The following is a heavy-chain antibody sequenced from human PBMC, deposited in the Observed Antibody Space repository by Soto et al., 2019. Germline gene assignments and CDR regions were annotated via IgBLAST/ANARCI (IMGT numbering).Heavy chain of an antibody. D-gene: IGHD3-22*01. CDR3: ARPDEGGYSSNQHYYAALDV. J-gene: IGHJ6*02. CDR2: IIPIFDIT. Sequence: QVQLVQSGAEVKKPGSSVKVSCKASGGTFRSYSISWVRQAPGQGLEWMGGIIPIFDITNYAQKFQGRVTITSDESTSNAYIELSRLGSAHTAVNYCARPDEGGYSSNQHYYAALDVWGQGTTVTV. CDR1: GGTFRSYS. V-gene: IGHV1-69*01.